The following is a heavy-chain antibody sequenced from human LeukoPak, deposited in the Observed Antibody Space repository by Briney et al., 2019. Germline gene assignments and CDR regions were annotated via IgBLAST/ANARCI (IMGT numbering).Heavy chain of an antibody. CDR1: GFTFRSYA. Sequence: PGGSLRLSCAASGFTFRSYAIYWVRPAPGKGLEWVAVISYDGSNKYYADSVKGRFTISRDNSKNTLSLQRNSLRAEDTAVYYCARDDISWAFDIWGQGTMVTVSS. CDR2: ISYDGSNK. J-gene: IGHJ3*02. CDR3: ARDDISWAFDI. D-gene: IGHD2-15*01. V-gene: IGHV3-30*04.